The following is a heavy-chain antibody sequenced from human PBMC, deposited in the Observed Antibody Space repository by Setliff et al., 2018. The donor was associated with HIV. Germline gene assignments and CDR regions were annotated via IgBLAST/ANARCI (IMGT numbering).Heavy chain of an antibody. Sequence: SVKVSCKASGYTFTTYAISWVRQAPGQGLEWMGGIIPILGIANYAQKFQGRVTITADKSTSTVYMELRSLRSEDTAVYYCARDHDSSAYTYFDYWGQGTLVTVSS. J-gene: IGHJ4*02. CDR3: ARDHDSSAYTYFDY. CDR1: GYTFTTYA. CDR2: IIPILGIA. V-gene: IGHV1-69*10. D-gene: IGHD3-22*01.